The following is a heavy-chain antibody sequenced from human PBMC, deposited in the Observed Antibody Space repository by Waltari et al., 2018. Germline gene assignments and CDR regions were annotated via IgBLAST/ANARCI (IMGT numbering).Heavy chain of an antibody. CDR3: ARGYCSSTRCYFKSYYYYGMDV. J-gene: IGHJ6*02. CDR2: MNPNSGNT. Sequence: QVQLVQSGAEVKKPGASVKVSCKASGYTFTSYDINWVRQATGQELEWMGWMNPNSGNTGYAQKFQGRVTITADESTSTAYMELSSLRSEDTAVYYCARGYCSSTRCYFKSYYYYGMDVWGQGTTVTVSS. V-gene: IGHV1-8*01. D-gene: IGHD2-2*01. CDR1: GYTFTSYD.